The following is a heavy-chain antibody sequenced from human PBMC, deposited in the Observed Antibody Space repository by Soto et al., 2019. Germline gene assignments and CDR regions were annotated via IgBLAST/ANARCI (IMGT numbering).Heavy chain of an antibody. D-gene: IGHD3-10*01. CDR2: IDPSDSYT. J-gene: IGHJ5*02. CDR3: YGTMVRGVIDWFDP. CDR1: GYSFTSYW. V-gene: IGHV5-10-1*01. Sequence: GEYLKISCKGSGYSFTSYWISWVRQMPGKGLEWMGRIDPSDSYTNYSPSFQGHVTISAYKSISTAYLQWSSLKASDTAMYYCYGTMVRGVIDWFDPWGQGTLVTVSS.